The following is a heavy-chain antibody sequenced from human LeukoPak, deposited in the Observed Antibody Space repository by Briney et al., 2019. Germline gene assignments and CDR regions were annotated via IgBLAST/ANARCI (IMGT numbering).Heavy chain of an antibody. CDR3: ASGPYPTAGTDHQFDY. CDR2: ISYSGST. V-gene: IGHV4-59*01. J-gene: IGHJ4*02. Sequence: SETLSLTCTVSGASISSYYWSWIRQPPGKGLEWIGYISYSGSTNYNPPLKSRVTISVDTSKNQCSLKLSSVAAADTAVYYCASGPYPTAGTDHQFDYCGQGTLVTVSS. CDR1: GASISSYY. D-gene: IGHD6-13*01.